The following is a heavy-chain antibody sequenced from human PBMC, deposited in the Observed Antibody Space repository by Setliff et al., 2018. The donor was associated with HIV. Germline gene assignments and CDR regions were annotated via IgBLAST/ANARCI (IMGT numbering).Heavy chain of an antibody. CDR1: GGSISSRSYY. J-gene: IGHJ4*02. D-gene: IGHD2-8*01. CDR3: ARESPDGLDY. V-gene: IGHV4-61*02. Sequence: SETLSLTCTVSGGSISSRSYYWSWLRQPAGKGLEWIGRIYSNGKTDYNPSLKSRVTLSEDTSKNQFSLKVNSVTAADTAMYFCARESPDGLDYWGQGKMVTVSS. CDR2: IYSNGKT.